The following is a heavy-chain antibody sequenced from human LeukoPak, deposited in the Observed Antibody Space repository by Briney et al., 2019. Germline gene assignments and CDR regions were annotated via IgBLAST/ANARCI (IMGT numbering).Heavy chain of an antibody. CDR1: GFTLSSYA. D-gene: IGHD6-13*01. J-gene: IGHJ3*02. CDR3: AATPSGYSSSWYVLYRYAPFLQNDAFDI. CDR2: ISGSGGST. V-gene: IGHV3-23*01. Sequence: PGGSLRLSCAASGFTLSSYAMSWVRQAPGKGLEWVSAISGSGGSTYYADSVKGRFTISRDNSKNTLYLQMNSLRAEDTAVYYCAATPSGYSSSWYVLYRYAPFLQNDAFDIWGQGTMVTVSS.